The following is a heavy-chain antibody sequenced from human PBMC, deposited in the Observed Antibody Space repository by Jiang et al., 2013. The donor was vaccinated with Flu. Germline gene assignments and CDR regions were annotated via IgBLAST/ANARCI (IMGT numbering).Heavy chain of an antibody. Sequence: QTLSLTCAISGDSVSSNNAAWSWIRQSPSRGLEWLGRTYYRSKWYNDYAVSVKSRITINPDTSKNQFSLQLNSVTPEDTAVYYCARGEGSSSWYDNWFDPWGQGTLVTVSS. CDR3: ARGEGSSSWYDNWFDP. V-gene: IGHV6-1*01. CDR1: GDSVSSNNAA. D-gene: IGHD6-13*01. J-gene: IGHJ5*02. CDR2: TYYRSKWYN.